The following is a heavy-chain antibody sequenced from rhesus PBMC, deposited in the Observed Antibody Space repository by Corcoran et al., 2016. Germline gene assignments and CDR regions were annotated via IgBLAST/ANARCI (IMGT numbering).Heavy chain of an antibody. CDR1: GGSISGYYL. J-gene: IGHJ4*01. V-gene: IGHV4-143*01. D-gene: IGHD6-25*01. Sequence: QVQLQESGPGVVKPSETLSLTCAVSGGSISGYYLWSWIRQPPGKELEWIGDIYGSSTSTHYNPSLKSRVTISKDTSKDQVSLKLSSVTAADTAVYYCARSIAAADFDYWGQGVLVTVSS. CDR2: IYGSSTST. CDR3: ARSIAAADFDY.